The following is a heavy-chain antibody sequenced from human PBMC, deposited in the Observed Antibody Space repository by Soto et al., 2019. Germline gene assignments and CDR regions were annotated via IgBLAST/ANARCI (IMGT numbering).Heavy chain of an antibody. CDR3: AARGGRDYYMDV. Sequence: QMQLVQSGPEVRKPGTSVKVSCKASGFTFTSSALQWVRQARGQRLEWIGWIAVGSGNTNYALKFQERGTITRDMSTRTAYMELNSLRSDDTAVYYCAARGGRDYYMDVWGKGTSVTVSS. J-gene: IGHJ6*03. CDR2: IAVGSGNT. CDR1: GFTFTSSA. V-gene: IGHV1-58*01. D-gene: IGHD2-15*01.